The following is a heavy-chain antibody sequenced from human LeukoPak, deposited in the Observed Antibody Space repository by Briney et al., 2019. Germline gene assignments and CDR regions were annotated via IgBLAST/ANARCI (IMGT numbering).Heavy chain of an antibody. D-gene: IGHD2-21*02. V-gene: IGHV4-59*01. CDR3: ARGRLTPSP. CDR1: GGSISGYY. CDR2: IHDSGST. Sequence: SQTLSLTCTVSGGSISGYYWSWIRQPPEKGLEWIGYIHDSGSTNYNPSLKSRVIISVDTSKNQFSLKLSSVTAADTAVYYCARGRLTPSPWGQGTLVTVSS. J-gene: IGHJ5*02.